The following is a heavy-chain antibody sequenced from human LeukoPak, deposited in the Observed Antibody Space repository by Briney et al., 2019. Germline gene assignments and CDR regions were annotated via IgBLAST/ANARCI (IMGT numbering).Heavy chain of an antibody. D-gene: IGHD6-13*01. J-gene: IGHJ4*02. Sequence: GGSLRLSCAASGFTFSSYAMSWVRQAPGKGLEWVSAISGSGGSTYYADSVKGRFTISRDNSKNTLYLQMNSLRAEDTAAYYCAKAKPYSSSWYWDYWGQGTLVTVSS. CDR3: AKAKPYSSSWYWDY. V-gene: IGHV3-23*01. CDR1: GFTFSSYA. CDR2: ISGSGGST.